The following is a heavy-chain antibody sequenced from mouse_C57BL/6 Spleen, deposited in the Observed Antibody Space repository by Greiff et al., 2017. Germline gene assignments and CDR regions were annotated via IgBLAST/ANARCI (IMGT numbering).Heavy chain of an antibody. D-gene: IGHD3-3*01. J-gene: IGHJ4*01. V-gene: IGHV5-4*01. CDR3: ARGGDGAMDY. CDR1: GITFSSYA. Sequence: EVQLVESGGGLVKPGGSLKLSCAASGITFSSYAMSWVRQTPEKRLEWVATISDGGSYTYYPDNVKGRFTISRDNAKNNLYLQMSHLKSEDTAMYYCARGGDGAMDYWGQGTSVTVSS. CDR2: ISDGGSYT.